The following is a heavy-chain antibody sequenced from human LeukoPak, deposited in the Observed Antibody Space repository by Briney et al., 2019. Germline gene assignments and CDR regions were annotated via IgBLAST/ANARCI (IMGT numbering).Heavy chain of an antibody. CDR2: INPNSGGT. J-gene: IGHJ3*02. Sequence: GASVKVSCKASGYTFTGYYMHWVRHAPGQGLEWMGWINPNSGGTDYAQKFQGRGTLTGARSISTAHMELSRLSANDTDVSYCVRAPDYGDHRDAFDIWGQGTMVTVSS. D-gene: IGHD4-17*01. V-gene: IGHV1-2*02. CDR3: VRAPDYGDHRDAFDI. CDR1: GYTFTGYY.